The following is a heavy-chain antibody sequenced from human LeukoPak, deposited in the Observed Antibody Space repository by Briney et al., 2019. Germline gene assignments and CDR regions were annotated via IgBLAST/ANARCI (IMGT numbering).Heavy chain of an antibody. CDR2: ISLSTGGT. Sequence: ASVKVSCKASGYTFTSYYMHWLRQAPGQGLEWMGIISLSTGGTTYAQKFQGSVTMTRDTSTSTVYMELSSLRSEDTALYYCARGYSSNWRDFFDSWGQGTLVTVSS. D-gene: IGHD6-13*01. CDR3: ARGYSSNWRDFFDS. CDR1: GYTFTSYY. J-gene: IGHJ4*02. V-gene: IGHV1-46*01.